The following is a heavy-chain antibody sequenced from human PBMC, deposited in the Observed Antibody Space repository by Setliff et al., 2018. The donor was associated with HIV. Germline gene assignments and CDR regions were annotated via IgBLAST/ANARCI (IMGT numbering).Heavy chain of an antibody. V-gene: IGHV4-39*01. Sequence: SETLSLTCDVSNVSISTVSYYWGWLRQPPGKGLEWIGNIFHTGSTYYNPSLKSRLSISLDTSKNQFSLSLTSVTAADTAVYFCARPRVGDDAFNIWSQGTLVTVSS. CDR1: NVSISTVSYY. CDR3: ARPRVGDDAFNI. J-gene: IGHJ3*02. CDR2: IFHTGST.